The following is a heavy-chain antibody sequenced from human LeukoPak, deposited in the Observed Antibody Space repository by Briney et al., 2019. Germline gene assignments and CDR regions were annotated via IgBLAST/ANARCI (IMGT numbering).Heavy chain of an antibody. CDR3: AKLPKSGSFPWDFDY. V-gene: IGHV3-30*02. CDR1: GFSFSSYG. J-gene: IGHJ4*02. Sequence: GGSLRLSCAASGFSFSSYGMHWVRQAAGKVRGWVAFIRYDGSNKYYADSVKGRFTISRDNSKNTLYLQMNSLRAEDTAVYYCAKLPKSGSFPWDFDYWGQGTLVTVSS. D-gene: IGHD1-26*01. CDR2: IRYDGSNK.